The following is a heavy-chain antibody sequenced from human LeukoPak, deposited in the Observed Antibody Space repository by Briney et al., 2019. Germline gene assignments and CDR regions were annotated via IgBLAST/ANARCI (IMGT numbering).Heavy chain of an antibody. CDR3: AREIPVCSGGSCYGNYYYYYYMDV. CDR2: IYYSGST. Sequence: PSETLPLTCTVSGGSISSSSYYWGWIRQPPGKGLEWIGSIYYSGSTYYNPSLKSRVTISVDTSKNQFSLKPSSVTAADTAVYYCAREIPVCSGGSCYGNYYYYYYMDVWGKGTTVTISS. D-gene: IGHD2-15*01. J-gene: IGHJ6*03. V-gene: IGHV4-39*07. CDR1: GGSISSSSYY.